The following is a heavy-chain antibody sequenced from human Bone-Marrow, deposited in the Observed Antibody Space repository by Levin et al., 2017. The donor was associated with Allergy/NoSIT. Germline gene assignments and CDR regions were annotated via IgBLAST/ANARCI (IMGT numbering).Heavy chain of an antibody. J-gene: IGHJ6*02. CDR3: ARNYDFWSGFLAGFETGGLDV. V-gene: IGHV3-33*03. CDR1: GFSFSGSA. D-gene: IGHD3-3*01. CDR2: IWFDGSKE. Sequence: LSLTCAGSGFSFSGSAMHWVRQAPGKGLEWVAVIWFDGSKEYYADSVQGRFTISRDNSKSTLYLQMNSLRPEDTAVYFCARNYDFWSGFLAGFETGGLDVWGQGTTVTVSS.